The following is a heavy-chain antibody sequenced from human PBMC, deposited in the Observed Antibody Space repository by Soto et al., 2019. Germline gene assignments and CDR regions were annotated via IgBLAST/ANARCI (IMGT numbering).Heavy chain of an antibody. D-gene: IGHD2-2*01. CDR2: INHSGST. V-gene: IGHV4-34*01. Sequence: QVQLQQWGAGLLKPSETLSLTCAVYGASFSGYYWSWIRQPPGKGLEWIGEINHSGSTNYNPSLKSRVTISVDTSENQFSLRLSSVTAADTAVYYCARGYCTSASCHFYCDYWGQGIPVSVSS. CDR1: GASFSGYY. CDR3: ARGYCTSASCHFYCDY. J-gene: IGHJ4*02.